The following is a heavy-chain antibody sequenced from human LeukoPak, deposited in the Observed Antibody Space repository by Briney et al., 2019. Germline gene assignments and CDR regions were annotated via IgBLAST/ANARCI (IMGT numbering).Heavy chain of an antibody. CDR1: GFSFSSYT. CDR3: ARGGARYLDN. J-gene: IGHJ4*02. CDR2: MKEDGSDI. V-gene: IGHV3-7*01. Sequence: GGSLRLSCVASGFSFSSYTMSWVRQAPGKGLEWVAKMKEDGSDIYYVDCVKGRFTICRDNAKNSLCLQMSSLRVEDTAVYYCARGGARYLDNWGQGTLVTVSS. D-gene: IGHD3-9*01.